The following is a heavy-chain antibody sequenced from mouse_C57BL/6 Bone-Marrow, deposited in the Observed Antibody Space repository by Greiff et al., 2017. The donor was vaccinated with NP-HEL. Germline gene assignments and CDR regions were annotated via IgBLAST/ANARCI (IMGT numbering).Heavy chain of an antibody. J-gene: IGHJ3*01. V-gene: IGHV5-17*01. CDR2: ISSGSSTT. CDR1: GFTFSDYG. Sequence: EVKLVESGGGLVKPGGSLKLSCAASGFTFSDYGMHWVRQAPEKGLEWVAYISSGSSTTYYAETVKGRSTITSDNAKNTLFLQMTSLRSEDTAMYCCAMGLAWFAYWGQGTLVTVSA. CDR3: AMGLAWFAY.